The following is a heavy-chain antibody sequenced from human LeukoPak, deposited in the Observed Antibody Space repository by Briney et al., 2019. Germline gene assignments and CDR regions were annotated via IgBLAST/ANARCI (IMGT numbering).Heavy chain of an antibody. Sequence: GGSLRLSCAASGFTFSSYWMHWVRQGLGKGLVWVSRINSDGSSTYYADSVKGRFTISRDNSKNTLYLQMNSLRAEDTAVYYCAKAKWELYYYALDVWGQGTTVTVSS. CDR1: GFTFSSYW. CDR3: AKAKWELYYYALDV. D-gene: IGHD1-26*01. J-gene: IGHJ6*02. V-gene: IGHV3-74*01. CDR2: INSDGSST.